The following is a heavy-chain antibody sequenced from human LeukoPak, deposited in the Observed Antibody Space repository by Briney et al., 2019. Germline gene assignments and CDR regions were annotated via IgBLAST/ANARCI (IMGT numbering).Heavy chain of an antibody. J-gene: IGHJ4*02. D-gene: IGHD2-8*01. CDR3: ARGFSSVWGMGCLEFDY. V-gene: IGHV4-38-2*02. CDR2: IYHSGST. CDR1: GYSISSGYY. Sequence: PSETLSLTCTDSGYSISSGYYWGWIRQPPGKGREWSGSIYHSGSTYYNPSLKSRVTISVDTSKNQFSLKLSSVAAADTAVYYCARGFSSVWGMGCLEFDYWGQGTLVTVSS.